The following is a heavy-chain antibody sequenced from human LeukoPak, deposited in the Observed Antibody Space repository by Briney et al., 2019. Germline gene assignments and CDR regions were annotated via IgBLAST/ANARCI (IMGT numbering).Heavy chain of an antibody. Sequence: GGSLRLSCAASGFTFDDYAMHWVRQVPGKGLEWVSGINWNSDSIGYAVRGRFTISRDNAENSLYLQMNSLRVEDTALYYCVTNGGGDSGYGNFDYWGQGTLVTVSS. CDR3: VTNGGGDSGYGNFDY. V-gene: IGHV3-9*01. CDR1: GFTFDDYA. CDR2: INWNSDSI. D-gene: IGHD5-12*01. J-gene: IGHJ4*02.